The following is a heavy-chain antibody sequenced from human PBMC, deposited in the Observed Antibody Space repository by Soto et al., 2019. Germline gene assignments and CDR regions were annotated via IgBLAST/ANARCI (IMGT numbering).Heavy chain of an antibody. D-gene: IGHD3-3*01. Sequence: GGSLRLSCAASGFTFSSYAMSCVRQAPWKGLEWVSAISGSGGSTYYADSVKGRFTISRDNSKNTLYLQMNSLRAEDTAVYYCAKFITIFGVVSNYGMDVWGQGTTVTVSS. CDR3: AKFITIFGVVSNYGMDV. V-gene: IGHV3-23*01. CDR1: GFTFSSYA. CDR2: ISGSGGST. J-gene: IGHJ6*02.